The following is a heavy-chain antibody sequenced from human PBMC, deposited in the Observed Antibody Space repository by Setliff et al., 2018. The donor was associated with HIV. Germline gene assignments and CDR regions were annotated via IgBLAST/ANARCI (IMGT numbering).Heavy chain of an antibody. Sequence: SETLSLTCAVSGGAFSDTVWTWNRQNPGKGLEWIGDSSHSGSTNFNPNLKNQVAISVDASEKQFYLRLTAVTVADTSVYYCARGLRSSSWYGDKHLYYMDVWGKGTTVT. V-gene: IGHV4-34*01. CDR1: GGAFSDTV. D-gene: IGHD6-13*01. CDR3: ARGLRSSSWYGDKHLYYMDV. CDR2: SSHSGST. J-gene: IGHJ6*04.